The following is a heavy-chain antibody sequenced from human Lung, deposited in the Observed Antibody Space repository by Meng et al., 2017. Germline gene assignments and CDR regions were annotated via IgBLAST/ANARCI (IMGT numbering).Heavy chain of an antibody. Sequence: QVHSKHSVQGLWKLSQPPSFTCAISGDSVTSNSVAWNGIRQSPSRGLEWLGRTNYRSKWYNGYAVSVRSRITINTDTSKNQFSLQLNSGTPEDTAVYYCARSQQWLDSWGQGTLVTVSS. D-gene: IGHD6-19*01. V-gene: IGHV6-1*02. CDR2: TNYRSKWYN. CDR1: GDSVTSNSVA. CDR3: ARSQQWLDS. J-gene: IGHJ4*02.